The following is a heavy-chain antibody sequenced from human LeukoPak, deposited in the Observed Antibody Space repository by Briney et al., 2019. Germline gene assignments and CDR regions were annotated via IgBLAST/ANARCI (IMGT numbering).Heavy chain of an antibody. CDR2: VNGNGGST. Sequence: GGSLRLSCAASGFSFSTYAMSWVRQAPGKGLEWVSGVNGNGGSTSYADSVKGRFTIFRDNSKNTVYLQMNSLRVEDTAVYYCAKSLYGGCDYRGQGTVVTVSS. V-gene: IGHV3-23*01. D-gene: IGHD3-16*02. J-gene: IGHJ4*02. CDR3: AKSLYGGCDY. CDR1: GFSFSTYA.